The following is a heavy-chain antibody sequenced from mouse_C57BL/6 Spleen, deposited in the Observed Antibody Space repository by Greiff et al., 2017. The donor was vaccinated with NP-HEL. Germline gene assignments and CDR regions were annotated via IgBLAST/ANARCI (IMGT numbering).Heavy chain of an antibody. CDR1: GFTFSDYG. J-gene: IGHJ1*03. CDR3: ARSFTTVVDWYFDV. D-gene: IGHD1-1*01. CDR2: ISSGSSTI. V-gene: IGHV5-17*01. Sequence: EVKLMESGGGLVKPGGSLKLSCAASGFTFSDYGMHWVRQAPEKGLEWVAYISSGSSTIYYADTVKGRFTISRDNAKNTLFLQMTSLRSEDTAMYYCARSFTTVVDWYFDVWGTGTTVTVSS.